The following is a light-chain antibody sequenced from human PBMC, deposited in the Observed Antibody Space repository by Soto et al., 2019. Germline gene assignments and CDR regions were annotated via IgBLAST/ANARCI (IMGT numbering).Light chain of an antibody. CDR2: DAS. V-gene: IGKV1-5*01. CDR1: QSISSW. J-gene: IGKJ1*01. Sequence: DIQMTQSPSTLSASVGDRVTITCRASQSISSWLAWYQQKPGKAPKLLIYDASNLESGVPSRFSGSGSGADFTLTISSLQPDDFATYYCQQYNTYPWTFGQGTKVEIK. CDR3: QQYNTYPWT.